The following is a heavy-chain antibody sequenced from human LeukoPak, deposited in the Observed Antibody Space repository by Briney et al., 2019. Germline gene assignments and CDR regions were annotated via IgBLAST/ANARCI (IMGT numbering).Heavy chain of an antibody. CDR3: AKESGVYCSGGSCYLDH. V-gene: IGHV3-30*18. Sequence: GRSLRLSCAASGFTVSWYCMHWVRQAPGKGLEWVAVMSHDGSNKYYADSLKGRFTISRDNSKNTLYLQMNSLRAEDTAVYYCAKESGVYCSGGSCYLDHWGQGTLVTVSS. CDR2: MSHDGSNK. J-gene: IGHJ4*02. D-gene: IGHD2-15*01. CDR1: GFTVSWYC.